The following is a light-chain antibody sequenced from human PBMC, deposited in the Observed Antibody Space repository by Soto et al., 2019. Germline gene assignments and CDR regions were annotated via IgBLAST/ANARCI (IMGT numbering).Light chain of an antibody. CDR2: EGS. Sequence: QSALTQPASVSGSPGQSITISCTGTSSDVGSYSLVSWYQQHPGKAPKLMIYEGSKRPSGVSNRFSGSKSGNTASLTISGLQAEDEADYYCCSYAGGSPSYVFGTGTKLTVL. CDR3: CSYAGGSPSYV. V-gene: IGLV2-23*01. J-gene: IGLJ1*01. CDR1: SSDVGSYSL.